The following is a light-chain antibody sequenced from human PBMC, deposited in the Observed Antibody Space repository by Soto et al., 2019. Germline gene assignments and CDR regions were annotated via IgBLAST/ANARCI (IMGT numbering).Light chain of an antibody. Sequence: ETLLTQSPSTLSASPGERNTISCRASQSINSYLAWYQQKPGQAPKLLIYGASTLETGVPARFSGSGSGTDFTLTISSLQAEDFAVYYCQQYYSTPRTFGQGTKVDIK. J-gene: IGKJ1*01. CDR2: GAS. CDR1: QSINSY. V-gene: IGKV3-15*01. CDR3: QQYYSTPRT.